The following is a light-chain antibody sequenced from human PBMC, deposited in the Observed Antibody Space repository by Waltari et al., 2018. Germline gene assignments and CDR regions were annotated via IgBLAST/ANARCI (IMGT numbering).Light chain of an antibody. CDR3: QQYYSSPWT. CDR1: QSFFYSPYNQNC. Sequence: DIVMTQSPDSLAVSLGERATIKCKSSQSFFYSPYNQNCLAWYQQKPGQPPELLFYWASTRESGVPDRFSGSGSGTDFTLTISSLQAEDVAFYYCQQYYSSPWTFGQGTKVEVK. V-gene: IGKV4-1*01. J-gene: IGKJ1*01. CDR2: WAS.